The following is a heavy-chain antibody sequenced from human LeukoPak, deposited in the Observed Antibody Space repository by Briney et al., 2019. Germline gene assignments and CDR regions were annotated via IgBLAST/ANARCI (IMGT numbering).Heavy chain of an antibody. J-gene: IGHJ6*03. CDR2: IYTSGST. CDR3: ARGKLIPGYYYYYYMDV. V-gene: IGHV4-61*02. Sequence: PSETLSLTCTVSGGSISSGSYYWSWIRQPAGKGLEWIGRIYTSGSTNYNPSLKSRVTISVDTSKNQFSLKLSSVTAADTAVYYCARGKLIPGYYYYYYMDVWGKGTTVTISS. D-gene: IGHD2-15*01. CDR1: GGSISSGSYY.